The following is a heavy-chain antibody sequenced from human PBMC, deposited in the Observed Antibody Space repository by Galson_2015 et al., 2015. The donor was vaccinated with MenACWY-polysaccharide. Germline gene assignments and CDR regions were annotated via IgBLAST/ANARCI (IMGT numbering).Heavy chain of an antibody. D-gene: IGHD2-2*01. V-gene: IGHV3-13*01. CDR2: IGTAGDT. CDR1: GFTFSSYD. Sequence: SLRLSCAASGFTFSSYDMHWVRHATGKGLEWVSAIGTAGDTYYPGSVKGRFTISRENAKNSLYLQMNSLRAGDTAVYYCARGVVVVPAAIHYGMDVWGQGTTVTVSS. CDR3: ARGVVVVPAAIHYGMDV. J-gene: IGHJ6*02.